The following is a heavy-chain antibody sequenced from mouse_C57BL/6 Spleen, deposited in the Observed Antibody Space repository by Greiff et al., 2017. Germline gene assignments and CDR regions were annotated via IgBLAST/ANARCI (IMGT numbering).Heavy chain of an antibody. CDR1: GFTFSDYY. D-gene: IGHD2-4*01. J-gene: IGHJ2*01. V-gene: IGHV5-16*01. CDR2: INYDGSST. CDR3: ARRENYDYEGFDY. Sequence: EVKLVESEGGLVQPGSSMKLSCTASGFTFSDYYMAWVRQVPEKGLEWVANINYDGSSTYYLDSLKSRFIISRDNAKNILYLQMSSLKSEDTATYYCARRENYDYEGFDYWGQGTTLTVSS.